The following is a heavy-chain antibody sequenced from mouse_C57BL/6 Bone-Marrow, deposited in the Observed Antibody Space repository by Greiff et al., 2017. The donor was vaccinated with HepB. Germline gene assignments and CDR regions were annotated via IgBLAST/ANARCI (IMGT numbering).Heavy chain of an antibody. V-gene: IGHV14-2*01. CDR3: ARLGSSGRSWFAY. CDR2: IDPEDGET. CDR1: GFNIKDYY. Sequence: VHVKQSGAELVKPGASVKLSCTASGFNIKDYYMHWVTQRTEQGLEWIGRIDPEDGETKYAPKFQGKATITADTSSNTAYLQLSSLTSEDTAVYYCARLGSSGRSWFAYWGQGTLVTVSA. J-gene: IGHJ3*01. D-gene: IGHD3-2*02.